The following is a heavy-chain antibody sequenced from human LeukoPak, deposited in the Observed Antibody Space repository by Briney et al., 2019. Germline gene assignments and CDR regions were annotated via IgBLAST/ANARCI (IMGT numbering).Heavy chain of an antibody. CDR1: GFSVSSSY. CDR2: IYSGGST. J-gene: IGHJ4*02. Sequence: PGGSLRFSCAASGFSVSSSYMSWVRQAPGKGLEWVSVIYSGGSTFYADTVKGRFTISRDNSKNILYLQMNSLRAEDTAVYYCARDRGYTYGFSYYFDDWGQGTLVTVSS. V-gene: IGHV3-66*01. CDR3: ARDRGYTYGFSYYFDD. D-gene: IGHD5-18*01.